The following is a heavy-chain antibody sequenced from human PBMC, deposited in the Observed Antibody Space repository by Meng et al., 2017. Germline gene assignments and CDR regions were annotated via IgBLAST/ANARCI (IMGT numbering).Heavy chain of an antibody. CDR1: GGSISSNNW. CDR3: ARKLYDARYYDY. CDR2: IYHSGST. D-gene: IGHD2-2*02. J-gene: IGHJ4*02. V-gene: IGHV4-4*02. Sequence: QVQLQESGPGLVEPSETLSLTCTVSGGSISSNNWWSWVRQPPGKGLEWIGEIYHSGSTNYNPSLKSRVTISVDKSKNQFSLRLSSVTAADTAVYYCARKLYDARYYDYWGQGTLVTVSS.